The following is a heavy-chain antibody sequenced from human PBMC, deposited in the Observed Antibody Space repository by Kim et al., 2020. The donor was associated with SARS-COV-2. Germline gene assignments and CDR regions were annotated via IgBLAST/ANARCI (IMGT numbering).Heavy chain of an antibody. V-gene: IGHV4-31*03. Sequence: SETLSLTCTVSGGSISSGGYYWSWIRQHPGKGLEWIGYIYYSGSTYYNPSLKSRVTISVDTSKNQFSLKLSSVTAADTAVYYCARDRGVVVTHNPLVSNWFDPWGEGTLVTVSS. CDR1: GGSISSGGYY. CDR2: IYYSGST. CDR3: ARDRGVVVTHNPLVSNWFDP. D-gene: IGHD2-21*02. J-gene: IGHJ5*02.